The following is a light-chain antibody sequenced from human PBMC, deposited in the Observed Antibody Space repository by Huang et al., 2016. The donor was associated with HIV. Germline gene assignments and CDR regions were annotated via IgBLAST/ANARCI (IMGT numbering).Light chain of an antibody. V-gene: IGKV1-33*01. CDR1: QDISNY. CDR2: EAS. J-gene: IGKJ3*01. CDR3: QQYDNFPT. Sequence: DIQMTQSPSSLSASVGDRVTITCQASQDISNYLSWFQQKPGKAPNLLIYEASNLETGVPSRFSGGGSGTHFTFTISSLQSDDIATYYCQQYDNFPTFGPGTKVHI.